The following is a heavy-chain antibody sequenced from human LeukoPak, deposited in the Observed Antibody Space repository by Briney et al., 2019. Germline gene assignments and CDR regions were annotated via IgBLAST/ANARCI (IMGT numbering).Heavy chain of an antibody. D-gene: IGHD3-10*01. Sequence: GGSLRLSCAASGFTFSSYDMHWVRQATGKGLEWVSAIGTAGDTYYPGSVKGRFTISRENAKNSLYLQMNSLRAGDTAVYYCARDRLGGGFDYWGQGTLVTVSS. CDR2: IGTAGDT. J-gene: IGHJ4*02. CDR1: GFTFSSYD. CDR3: ARDRLGGGFDY. V-gene: IGHV3-13*01.